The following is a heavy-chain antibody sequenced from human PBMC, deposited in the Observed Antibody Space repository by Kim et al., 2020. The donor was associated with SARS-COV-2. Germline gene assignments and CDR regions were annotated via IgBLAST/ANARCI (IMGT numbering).Heavy chain of an antibody. D-gene: IGHD6-19*01. CDR1: GGSISSGGYY. V-gene: IGHV4-31*03. CDR2: IYYSGST. CDR3: AREGGWWQHWYFDL. Sequence: SETLSLTCTISGGSISSGGYYWTWIRQHPGKGLEWIGYIYYSGSTYYNPSLKSRVTISVDTSKNQFSLKLSSVTAAATAVYYCAREGGWWQHWYFDLWGRGTLVTVSS. J-gene: IGHJ2*01.